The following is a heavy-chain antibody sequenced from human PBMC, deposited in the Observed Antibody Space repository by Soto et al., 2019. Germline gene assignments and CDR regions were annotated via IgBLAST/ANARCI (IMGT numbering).Heavy chain of an antibody. CDR3: ARVGDSGSDYWGPDYYGMDV. J-gene: IGHJ6*02. D-gene: IGHD1-26*01. CDR2: IIPILGIA. V-gene: IGHV1-69*02. Sequence: QVQLVQSGAEVKKPGSSVKVSCKASGGTFSSYTISWVRQAPGQGLEWMGRIIPILGIANYAQKFQGRVTITADKSTSTAYMELSSLRSEDTAVYYCARVGDSGSDYWGPDYYGMDVWGQGTTVTVSS. CDR1: GGTFSSYT.